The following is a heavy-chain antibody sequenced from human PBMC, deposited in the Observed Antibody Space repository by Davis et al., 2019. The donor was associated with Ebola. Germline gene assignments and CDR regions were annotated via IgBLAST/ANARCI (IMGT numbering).Heavy chain of an antibody. D-gene: IGHD3-3*01. CDR2: ISWNSGSI. Sequence: GGSLRLSCAASGFTFDDYAMHWVRQAPGKGLEWVSGISWNSGSIGYADSVKGRFTISRDNAKNTLYLQMNSLRAEDTAVYYCARDKGEYYDFWSGYYQGEGMDVWGQGTTVTVSS. CDR1: GFTFDDYA. V-gene: IGHV3-9*01. J-gene: IGHJ6*02. CDR3: ARDKGEYYDFWSGYYQGEGMDV.